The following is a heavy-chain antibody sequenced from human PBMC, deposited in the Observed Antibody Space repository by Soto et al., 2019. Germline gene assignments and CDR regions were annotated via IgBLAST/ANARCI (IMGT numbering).Heavy chain of an antibody. CDR1: GFTFDDYG. J-gene: IGHJ4*02. V-gene: IGHV3-20*01. CDR2: ITWDGGST. D-gene: IGHD4-4*01. CDR3: ARWAEDSNHFDY. Sequence: EVQLVESGGNMVRPGGSVRLSCAASGFTFDDYGMSWVRQAPGKGLEWVSGITWDGGSTGYADSVKGRFTISRDNAKTSLYLQMNSLRAEDTACYHCARWAEDSNHFDYWGQGTLVTVSS.